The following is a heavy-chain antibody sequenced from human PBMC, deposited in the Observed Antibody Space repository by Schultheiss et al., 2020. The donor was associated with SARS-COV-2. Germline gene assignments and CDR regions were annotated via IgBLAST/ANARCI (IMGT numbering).Heavy chain of an antibody. D-gene: IGHD6-6*01. CDR3: AKPVVKAARPRDWFDP. V-gene: IGHV3-23*01. CDR2: ISGSGGST. CDR1: GFTFSTYS. J-gene: IGHJ5*02. Sequence: GGSLRLSCVASGFTFSTYSMNWVRQAPGKGLEWVSAISGSGGSTYYADSVKGRFTISRDNSKNTLYLQMNSLRAEDTAVYYCAKPVVKAARPRDWFDPWGQGTLVTVSS.